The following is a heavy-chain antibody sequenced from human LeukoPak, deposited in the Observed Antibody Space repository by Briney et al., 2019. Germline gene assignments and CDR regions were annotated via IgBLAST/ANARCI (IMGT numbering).Heavy chain of an antibody. CDR3: ARTYYYDNIAENWFDP. D-gene: IGHD3-22*01. J-gene: IGHJ5*02. V-gene: IGHV1-18*01. Sequence: VASVKVSCKASGYTFTSYGISWVRQAPGQGLEWMGWISAYNGNTNYAQKLQGRVTMTTDTSTSTAYMELRSLRSDDTAVYYCARTYYYDNIAENWFDPWGQGTLVTVSS. CDR2: ISAYNGNT. CDR1: GYTFTSYG.